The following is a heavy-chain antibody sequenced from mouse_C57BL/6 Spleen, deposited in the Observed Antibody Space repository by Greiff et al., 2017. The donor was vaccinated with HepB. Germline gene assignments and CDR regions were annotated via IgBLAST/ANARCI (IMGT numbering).Heavy chain of an antibody. CDR2: IDPSDSYT. J-gene: IGHJ2*01. D-gene: IGHD2-4*01. V-gene: IGHV1-69*01. CDR3: ARYNDYDVRYFDY. Sequence: VQLQQSGAELVMPGASVKLSCKASGYTFTSYWMHWVKQRPGQGLEWIGEIDPSDSYTNYNQKFKGKSTLTVDKSSSTAYMQLSSLTSEDSAVYYCARYNDYDVRYFDYWGQGTTLTVSS. CDR1: GYTFTSYW.